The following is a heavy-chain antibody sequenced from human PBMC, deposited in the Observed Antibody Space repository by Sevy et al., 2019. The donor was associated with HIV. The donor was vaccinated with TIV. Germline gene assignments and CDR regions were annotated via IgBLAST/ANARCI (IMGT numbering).Heavy chain of an antibody. CDR3: TTDWKKRGLSALLDY. J-gene: IGHJ4*02. D-gene: IGHD1-1*01. CDR2: IKSKTDGGTT. Sequence: GGSLRLSCAASGFTFSNAWMSWVRQAPGKGLEWVGRIKSKTDGGTTDYAAPVKGRFTISSDDSKNPLYLQKNSLNTEDTAIYYCTTDWKKRGLSALLDYWGQGTLVTVSS. CDR1: GFTFSNAW. V-gene: IGHV3-15*01.